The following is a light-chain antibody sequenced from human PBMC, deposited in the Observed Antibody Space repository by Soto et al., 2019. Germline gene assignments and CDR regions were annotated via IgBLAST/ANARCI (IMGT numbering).Light chain of an antibody. Sequence: DIQMTQSPSSLSASVGDRVTITCQASQDISNYLNWYQQKPGKAPKLLLYDASNLETGVPSRFSGSGSGTDFTCTISSLQPEDIETYYCQQYDNLPLTFGQGTKLEIK. J-gene: IGKJ2*01. CDR2: DAS. CDR3: QQYDNLPLT. CDR1: QDISNY. V-gene: IGKV1-33*01.